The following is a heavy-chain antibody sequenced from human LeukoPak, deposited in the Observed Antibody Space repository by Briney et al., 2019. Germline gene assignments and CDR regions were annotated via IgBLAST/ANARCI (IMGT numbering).Heavy chain of an antibody. V-gene: IGHV3-23*01. D-gene: IGHD3-22*01. CDR1: GFTFTSHA. Sequence: GGSLRLSCAASGFTFTSHAMSWVRQAPGKGLEWVAGISDSAGSTKYADSVKGRFTISRDNRKNTLFLQMNSLRDDDTAVYFCAKRGVVIRVILVGFHKEAYYFDSWGQGALVTVSS. J-gene: IGHJ4*02. CDR3: AKRGVVIRVILVGFHKEAYYFDS. CDR2: ISDSAGST.